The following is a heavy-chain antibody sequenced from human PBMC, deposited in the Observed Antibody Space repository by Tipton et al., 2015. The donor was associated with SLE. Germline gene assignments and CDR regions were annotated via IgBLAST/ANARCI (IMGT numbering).Heavy chain of an antibody. CDR2: ISYSGNT. CDR1: GDSINTNNYY. D-gene: IGHD6-13*01. V-gene: IGHV4-39*07. J-gene: IGHJ2*01. Sequence: TLSLTCSVSGDSINTNNYYWGWIRQPPGKGLEWIGSISYSGNTYYNPSLKSRVTISVDTSKNQFSLRLSSVTAADTAVYYCARGGAAAGTQWYFDLWGRGTLVTVSS. CDR3: ARGGAAAGTQWYFDL.